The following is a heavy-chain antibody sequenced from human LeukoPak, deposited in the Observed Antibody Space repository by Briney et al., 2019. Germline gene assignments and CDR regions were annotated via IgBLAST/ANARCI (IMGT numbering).Heavy chain of an antibody. CDR3: AREKAVAGTQFDY. J-gene: IGHJ4*02. Sequence: PGGSLRLSCAASGFTFSDYYMSWIRQAPGNGLDWVSYISSSGSTIYYADSVKGRFTISRDNAKNSLYLQMNSLRAEDTAVYYCAREKAVAGTQFDYWGQGTLVTVSS. D-gene: IGHD6-19*01. CDR1: GFTFSDYY. CDR2: ISSSGSTI. V-gene: IGHV3-11*04.